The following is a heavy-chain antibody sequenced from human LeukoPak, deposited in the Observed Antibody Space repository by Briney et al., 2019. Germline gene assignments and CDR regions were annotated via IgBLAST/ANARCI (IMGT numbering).Heavy chain of an antibody. CDR3: ARGAPFDY. CDR2: IYYSGST. V-gene: IGHV4-61*01. J-gene: IGHJ4*02. Sequence: SETLSLTCTVSGGSISSGSYYWGWIRKPPGKGLEWIGYIYYSGSTNYNPSLKSRVTISVDTSKNQFPLKLSSVTAADTAVYYCARGAPFDYWGQGTLVTVSS. CDR1: GGSISSGSYY.